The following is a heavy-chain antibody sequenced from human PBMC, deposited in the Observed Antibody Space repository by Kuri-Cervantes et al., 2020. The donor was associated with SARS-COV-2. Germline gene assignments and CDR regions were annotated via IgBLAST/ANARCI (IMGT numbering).Heavy chain of an antibody. CDR2: INAGNGKT. CDR1: GYTFSRYP. D-gene: IGHD3-3*01. J-gene: IGHJ4*02. V-gene: IGHV1-3*01. Sequence: ASVKVSCKASGYTFSRYPIHWVRQAPGQRLESMGWINAGNGKTQYSQKFQGRVTMTRNASISTAYMELSSLRSEDTAVYYCARGDGFWSQHPLDYWGQGTLVTVSS. CDR3: ARGDGFWSQHPLDY.